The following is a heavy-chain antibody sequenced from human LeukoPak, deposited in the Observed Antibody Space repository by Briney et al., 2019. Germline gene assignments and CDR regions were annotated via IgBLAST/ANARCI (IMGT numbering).Heavy chain of an antibody. J-gene: IGHJ1*01. D-gene: IGHD3-22*01. V-gene: IGHV1-69*04. CDR2: IIPIFGIA. Sequence: SVKVSCKASGGTFSSYAIGWVRQAPGQGLEWMGRIIPIFGIANYAQKFQGRVTITADKSTSTAYMELSSLRSEDTAVYYCASSGGYYYDSSGYYSSQYFQHWGQGTLVTVSS. CDR1: GGTFSSYA. CDR3: ASSGGYYYDSSGYYSSQYFQH.